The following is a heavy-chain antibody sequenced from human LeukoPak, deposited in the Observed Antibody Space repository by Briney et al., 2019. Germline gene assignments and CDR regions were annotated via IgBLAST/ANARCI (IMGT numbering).Heavy chain of an antibody. D-gene: IGHD2-15*01. CDR2: IWYDGSNK. CDR1: GFTFSSYG. J-gene: IGHJ5*02. V-gene: IGHV3-33*01. CDR3: ASDYCSGGSCYVNWFDP. Sequence: GGSLRLSCAASGFTFSSYGMNWVRQAPGKGLEWVAVIWYDGSNKYYADAVKGRFTISRDNSKNTLYLQMNSLRAEDTAVYYCASDYCSGGSCYVNWFDPWGQGTLVTVSS.